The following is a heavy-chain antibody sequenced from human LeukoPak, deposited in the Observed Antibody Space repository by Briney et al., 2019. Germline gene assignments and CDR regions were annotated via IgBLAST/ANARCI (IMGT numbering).Heavy chain of an antibody. J-gene: IGHJ4*02. CDR2: LYSSGIT. CDR1: GFTVSSTY. D-gene: IGHD3-3*02. Sequence: GGSLRLSCAASGFTVSSTYMSWVRQAPGRGLEWVSLLYSSGITFYAESVQGRFTISRDNSKNTLYLQMNSLRAKDTAIYYCARDSSSFPNYFDFWGQGTLVTVSS. CDR3: ARDSSSFPNYFDF. V-gene: IGHV3-53*01.